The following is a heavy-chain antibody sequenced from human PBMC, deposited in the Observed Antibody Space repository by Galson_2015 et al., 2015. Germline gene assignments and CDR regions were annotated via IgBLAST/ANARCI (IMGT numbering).Heavy chain of an antibody. J-gene: IGHJ4*02. Sequence: SLRLSCAASGFTFSSYAMSWVRQAPGKGLEWVSAISGSGGSTYYADSVKGRFTISRDNSKNTLYLQMNSLRAEDTAVYYCAKLYDSSGYYRYYFDYWGQGTLVTVSS. CDR3: AKLYDSSGYYRYYFDY. D-gene: IGHD3-22*01. CDR2: ISGSGGST. CDR1: GFTFSSYA. V-gene: IGHV3-23*01.